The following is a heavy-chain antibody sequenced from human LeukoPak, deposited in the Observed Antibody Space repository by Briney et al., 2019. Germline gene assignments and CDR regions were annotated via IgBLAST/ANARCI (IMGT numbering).Heavy chain of an antibody. CDR3: ARDIRGGIVDDAFDI. CDR1: GFTFSNYG. D-gene: IGHD1-26*01. Sequence: PAGGPLRLSCAASGFTFSNYGMHWVRQAPGKGLEWVANIKQDGSEKYYVDSVKGRFTISRDNAKNSLYLQMNSLRAEDTAVYYCARDIRGGIVDDAFDIWGQGIMVTVSS. CDR2: IKQDGSEK. V-gene: IGHV3-7*01. J-gene: IGHJ3*02.